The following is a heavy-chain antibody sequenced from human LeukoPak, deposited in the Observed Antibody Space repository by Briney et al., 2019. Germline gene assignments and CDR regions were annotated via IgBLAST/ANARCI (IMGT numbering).Heavy chain of an antibody. Sequence: PGGSLRLSCVASGFTFSSYAMSWVRQAPGKGLEWVSAISGSGGSTYYADSVKGRFTISRDNSKNTLYLQMNSLRAEDTAVYYCAKTNTRIAARNYYFDYWGQGTLVTVSS. J-gene: IGHJ4*02. D-gene: IGHD6-6*01. V-gene: IGHV3-23*01. CDR1: GFTFSSYA. CDR2: ISGSGGST. CDR3: AKTNTRIAARNYYFDY.